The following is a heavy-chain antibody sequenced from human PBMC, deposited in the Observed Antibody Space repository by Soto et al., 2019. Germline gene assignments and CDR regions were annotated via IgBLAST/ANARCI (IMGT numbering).Heavy chain of an antibody. Sequence: PGGSLRLSCAASGFTFSSYWMHWVRQVPGKGLVWVSHIDSDGDTTTYADSVKGRFTISRDNAKNTVYLQMNSLRAEDTAVYYCTSSLSPMDVWGQGTTVTVSS. CDR1: GFTFSSYW. V-gene: IGHV3-74*03. CDR2: IDSDGDTT. J-gene: IGHJ6*02. CDR3: TSSLSPMDV.